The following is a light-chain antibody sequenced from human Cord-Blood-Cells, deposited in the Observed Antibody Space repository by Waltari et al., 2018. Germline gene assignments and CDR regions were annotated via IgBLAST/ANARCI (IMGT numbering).Light chain of an antibody. Sequence: QSALTQPPSASGSPGQSVTISCTGTSSDVGGYNYVSWYQQHPGKALKLMIYEVSTRPSGVADRFAGSKAGNTASLTVAGLQAEDEADYYCSSYAGSNNLVFGGGTKLTVL. V-gene: IGLV2-8*01. CDR2: EVS. CDR1: SSDVGGYNY. J-gene: IGLJ3*02. CDR3: SSYAGSNNLV.